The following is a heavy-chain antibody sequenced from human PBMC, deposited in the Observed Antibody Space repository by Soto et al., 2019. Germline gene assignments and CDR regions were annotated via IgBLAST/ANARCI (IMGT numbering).Heavy chain of an antibody. V-gene: IGHV3-9*01. CDR1: GFTFDDYA. CDR3: AKDRGYYGLGRGGAKTD. D-gene: IGHD3-10*01. CDR2: ISWNSGSI. Sequence: EVQLVESGGGLVQPGRSLRLSCAASGFTFDDYAMHWVRQAPGKGLEWVSGISWNSGSIGYADSVKGRFTISRDNAKNSLKLQMNSLRAEDPALYYFAKDRGYYGLGRGGAKTDWGQGTLVTVSS. J-gene: IGHJ4*02.